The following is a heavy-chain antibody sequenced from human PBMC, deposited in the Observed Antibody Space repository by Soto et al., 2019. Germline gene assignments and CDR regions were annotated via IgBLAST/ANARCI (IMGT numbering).Heavy chain of an antibody. J-gene: IGHJ3*02. CDR1: GYSFTSYW. V-gene: IGHV5-51*01. Sequence: GESLKISCKGSGYSFTSYWIGWVRQMPGKGLEWMGIIYPGDSDTRYSPSFQGQVTISADKSISTAYLQWSSLKASDTAMYYCARHNSDSGSYLDAFDIWGQGTMVTVSS. CDR2: IYPGDSDT. D-gene: IGHD1-26*01. CDR3: ARHNSDSGSYLDAFDI.